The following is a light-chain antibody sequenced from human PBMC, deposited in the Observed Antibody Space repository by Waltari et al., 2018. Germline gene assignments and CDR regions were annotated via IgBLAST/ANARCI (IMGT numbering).Light chain of an antibody. V-gene: IGKV1-16*01. CDR3: QQYNHYPIT. Sequence: DIQMTHSPSSLSASVGDTVTITCRAIQDITNYLAWFHQRPGKAPKSLIYAASTLQCGVPSRFRGFGFGTDFTLIISNLQPEDFATYYCQQYNHYPITFSQGTRL. CDR1: QDITNY. CDR2: AAS. J-gene: IGKJ5*01.